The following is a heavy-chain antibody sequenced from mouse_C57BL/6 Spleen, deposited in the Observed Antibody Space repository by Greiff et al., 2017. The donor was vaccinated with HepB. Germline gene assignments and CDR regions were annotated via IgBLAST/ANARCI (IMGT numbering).Heavy chain of an antibody. CDR3: ARRGYYEIAY. CDR2: INPGSGGT. V-gene: IGHV1-54*01. Sequence: QVQLKESGAELVRPGTSVKVSCKASGYAFTNYLIEWVKQRPGQGLEWIGVINPGSGGTNYNEKFKGKATLTADKSSSTAYMQLSSLTSEDSAVYFCARRGYYEIAYWGQGTLVTVSA. D-gene: IGHD2-3*01. J-gene: IGHJ3*01. CDR1: GYAFTNYL.